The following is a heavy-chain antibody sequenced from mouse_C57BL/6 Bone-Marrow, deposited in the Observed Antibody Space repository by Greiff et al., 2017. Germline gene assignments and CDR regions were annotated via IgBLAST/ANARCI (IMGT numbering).Heavy chain of an antibody. J-gene: IGHJ4*01. D-gene: IGHD1-1*01. CDR1: GFTFSDYG. Sequence: EVHLVESGGGLVKPGGSLKLSCAASGFTFSDYGMHWVRQAPEKGLEWVAYISSGSSTIYYADTVKGRFTISRDNAKNTLFLQMTSLRSEDTAMYYCVAYYYGSSYYYAMDYWGQGTSVTVSS. CDR2: ISSGSSTI. V-gene: IGHV5-17*01. CDR3: VAYYYGSSYYYAMDY.